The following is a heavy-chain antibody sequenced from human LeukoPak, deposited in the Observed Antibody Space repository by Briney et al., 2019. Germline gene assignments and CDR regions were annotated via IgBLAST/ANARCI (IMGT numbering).Heavy chain of an antibody. D-gene: IGHD3-3*01. CDR1: GFTFSSYS. J-gene: IGHJ4*02. V-gene: IGHV3-21*01. CDR2: ISSSSSYI. Sequence: PGGSLRLSCAASGFTFSSYSMNWVRQAPGKGLEWVSSISSSSSYIYYADSVKGRFTISRDNAKNSLYLQMNSLRAEDTAVYYCARVAYYDLWSGYYSYFDYWGQGTLVTVSS. CDR3: ARVAYYDLWSGYYSYFDY.